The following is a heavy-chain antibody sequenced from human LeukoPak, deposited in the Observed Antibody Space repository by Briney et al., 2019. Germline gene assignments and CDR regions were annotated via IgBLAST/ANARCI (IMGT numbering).Heavy chain of an antibody. D-gene: IGHD2-15*01. Sequence: GGSLRLSCAASGFTFSSYAMSWVRQAPGKGLVWFSAISGSGGSTYYADSVKSRFTISRDNSKNTLYLQMNSLRAEDTAVYYCAKEGCSGGSCYSGGYYYYMDVWGKRTTVTVSS. CDR3: AKEGCSGGSCYSGGYYYYMDV. V-gene: IGHV3-23*01. CDR2: ISGSGGST. CDR1: GFTFSSYA. J-gene: IGHJ6*03.